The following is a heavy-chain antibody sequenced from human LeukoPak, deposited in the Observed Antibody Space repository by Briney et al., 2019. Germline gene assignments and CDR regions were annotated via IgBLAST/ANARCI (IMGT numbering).Heavy chain of an antibody. CDR3: ATDQMGAFDY. V-gene: IGHV1-18*01. Sequence: ASVKASCKASGYTFTSYGISWVRQAPGQGLEWMGWISSNNGNTNYAQTVQGRVTMTEDTSTDTAYMELSSLRSEDTAVYYCATDQMGAFDYWGQGTLVTVSS. CDR1: GYTFTSYG. D-gene: IGHD5-24*01. J-gene: IGHJ4*02. CDR2: ISSNNGNT.